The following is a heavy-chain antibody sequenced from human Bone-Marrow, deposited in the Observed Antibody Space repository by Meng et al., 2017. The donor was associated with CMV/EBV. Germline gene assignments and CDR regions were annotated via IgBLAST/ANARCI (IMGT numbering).Heavy chain of an antibody. CDR1: GASVSSSSFY. CDR2: IRYSGSS. V-gene: IGHV4-39*07. Sequence: SETLSLTCTVSGASVSSSSFYWGWVRQPPGKGLEWIGYIRYSGSSYYNPSLESRVTMSIDTSKNQFSLEMSSVTAADTAVYYCARTCNGAVCDPAGTGCWGQRNMVTVSS. CDR3: ARTCNGAVCDPAGTGC. D-gene: IGHD2-8*02. J-gene: IGHJ4*03.